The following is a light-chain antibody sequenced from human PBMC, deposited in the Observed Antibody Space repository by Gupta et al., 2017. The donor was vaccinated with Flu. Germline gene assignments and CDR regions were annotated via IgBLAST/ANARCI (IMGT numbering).Light chain of an antibody. CDR1: TSDIGAGYG. CDR2: ENE. CDR3: QSFDTTLNDYV. V-gene: IGLV1-40*01. Sequence: QSVLTPPPSVSGATAQRVTISCTGCTSDIGAGYGVHWYQQLPGTAPKLLIFENEYRPSGVPDRFSGSMSGTSASLAITGLQAEDEADYYCQSFDTTLNDYVFGTGTTVTVL. J-gene: IGLJ1*01.